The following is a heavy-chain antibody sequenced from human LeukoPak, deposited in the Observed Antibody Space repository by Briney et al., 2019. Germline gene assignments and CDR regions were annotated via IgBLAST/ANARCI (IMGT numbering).Heavy chain of an antibody. CDR1: GYTFTGYY. V-gene: IGHV1-2*02. J-gene: IGHJ4*02. D-gene: IGHD6-6*01. CDR2: INPNSGGT. Sequence: GASVKVSCKASGYTFTGYYMHWVRQAPGQGLEWMGWINPNSGGTNYAQKFQGRVTMTRDTSISTAYMELSRLRSDDTAVYYCARAFTYSSSSGGDYWGQGTLVTVSS. CDR3: ARAFTYSSSSGGDY.